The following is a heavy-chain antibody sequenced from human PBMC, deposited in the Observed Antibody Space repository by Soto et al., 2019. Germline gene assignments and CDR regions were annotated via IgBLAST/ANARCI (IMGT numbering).Heavy chain of an antibody. CDR2: ISSSSSYT. J-gene: IGHJ4*02. CDR3: ARPSSFFDSYYLAY. CDR1: GFTFSSYA. V-gene: IGHV3-11*03. Sequence: LRLSCAASGFTFSSYAMSWIRQAPGKGLEWVSYISSSSSYTNYADSVKGRFTISRDNAKNSLYLQMNSLRAEDSAVYYCARPSSFFDSYYLAYWGQGTPVTVSS. D-gene: IGHD3-9*01.